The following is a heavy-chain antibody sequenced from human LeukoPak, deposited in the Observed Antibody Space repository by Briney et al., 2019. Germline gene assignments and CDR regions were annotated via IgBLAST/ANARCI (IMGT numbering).Heavy chain of an antibody. J-gene: IGHJ4*02. V-gene: IGHV3-7*01. CDR2: IKEDGSAI. Sequence: GGSLRLSCVASGFTFSIYWMSWVRQAPGRGPEWLATIKEDGSAIWDVESVRGRFTISRDNAKNSVYLEMNSLRAEDTAVYYCARGSGRQQLEQNYWGQGNLVTVSS. CDR1: GFTFSIYW. D-gene: IGHD6-13*01. CDR3: ARGSGRQQLEQNY.